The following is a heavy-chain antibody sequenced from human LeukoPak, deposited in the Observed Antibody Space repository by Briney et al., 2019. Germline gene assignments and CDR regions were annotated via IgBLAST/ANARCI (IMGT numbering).Heavy chain of an antibody. CDR2: ISETSSVM. CDR3: AKDKVVRGVILFFDS. Sequence: GGSLRLSCAPSGFTFSAYSRNGVRQAPGKGLWGISYISETSSVMYYADPVKGRFTISRDNSKNTLYLQINSLRAEDTAVYYCAKDKVVRGVILFFDSWGEGNLVTASS. J-gene: IGHJ4*02. D-gene: IGHD3-10*01. V-gene: IGHV3-48*01. CDR1: GFTFSAYS.